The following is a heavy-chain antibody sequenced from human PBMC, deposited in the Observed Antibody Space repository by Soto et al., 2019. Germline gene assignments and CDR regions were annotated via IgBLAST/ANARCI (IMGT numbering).Heavy chain of an antibody. D-gene: IGHD6-13*01. CDR2: IYPGDSAT. CDR3: ASLVRRNGIAASRHKCNWFEA. Sequence: VDSLKISCKGSGYSFTSYWIGWVRQMPGKGLEWMGIIYPGDSATVYGPCFQGQVTISADKSIGTAYLRGRRLKASDTSMYYCASLVRRNGIAASRHKCNWFEAWGQGALVSVSS. J-gene: IGHJ5*02. V-gene: IGHV5-51*01. CDR1: GYSFTSYW.